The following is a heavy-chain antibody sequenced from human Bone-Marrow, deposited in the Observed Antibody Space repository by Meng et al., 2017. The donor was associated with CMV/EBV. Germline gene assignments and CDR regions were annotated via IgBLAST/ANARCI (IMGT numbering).Heavy chain of an antibody. D-gene: IGHD3-3*01. CDR3: ASENSITIFGVVTNYGMDV. Sequence: GESLKISCAASGFTVSSNYMSWVRQAPGKGLVWVSRINSDGSSTSYADSVKGRFTISRDNAKNTLYLQMNSLRAEDTAVYYCASENSITIFGVVTNYGMDVWGQGNTVNLAS. CDR2: INSDGSST. CDR1: GFTVSSNY. J-gene: IGHJ6*01. V-gene: IGHV3-74*01.